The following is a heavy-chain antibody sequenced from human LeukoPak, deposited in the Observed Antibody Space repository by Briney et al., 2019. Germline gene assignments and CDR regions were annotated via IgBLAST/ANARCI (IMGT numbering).Heavy chain of an antibody. CDR2: ISSTSSYI. CDR1: GFTFSNYN. J-gene: IGHJ5*02. V-gene: IGHV3-21*01. D-gene: IGHD6-6*01. CDR3: AAYSSSSEGDWFDP. Sequence: PGGSLRLSCAASGFTFSNYNFYWVRQAPGKGLEWVSSISSTSSYIYYADSVKGRFTISRDNAKKSLYLQMNSLRDEDTAVYYCAAYSSSSEGDWFDPWGQGTLVTVSS.